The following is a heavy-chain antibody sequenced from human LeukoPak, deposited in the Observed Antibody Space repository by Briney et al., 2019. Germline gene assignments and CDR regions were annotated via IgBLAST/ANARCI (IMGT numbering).Heavy chain of an antibody. J-gene: IGHJ4*02. CDR3: VKDNPLDY. CDR2: IRYDGNIK. Sequence: GGSLRLSCGASGFTFSSYGMLWVRQSPGKGLEWVAFIRYDGNIKFYADSMKGRFTISRDNSKNTLYLHINSLRPEDTALYYCVKDNPLDYWGQGTLVSVSS. V-gene: IGHV3-30*02. CDR1: GFTFSSYG. D-gene: IGHD1-14*01.